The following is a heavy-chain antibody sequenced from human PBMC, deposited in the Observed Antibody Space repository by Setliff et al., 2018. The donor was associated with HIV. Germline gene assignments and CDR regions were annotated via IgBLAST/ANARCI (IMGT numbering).Heavy chain of an antibody. J-gene: IGHJ4*01. CDR3: ARHGAYYEFLTYYYPRYSFDY. Sequence: PSETLSLTCTAPSGSFSPDSYNWNWIRQTPGKGLEWIGTFFHTGSISYNPSLRSRVTISVDTSKNQFSLRLSSVTAADTAVYYCARHGAYYEFLTYYYPRYSFDYWGLGTLVTVSS. V-gene: IGHV4-39*01. CDR2: FFHTGSI. D-gene: IGHD3-9*01. CDR1: SGSFSPDSYN.